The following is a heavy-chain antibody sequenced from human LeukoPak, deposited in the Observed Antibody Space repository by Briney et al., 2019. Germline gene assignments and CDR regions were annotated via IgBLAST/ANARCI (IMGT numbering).Heavy chain of an antibody. V-gene: IGHV3-23*01. J-gene: IGHJ5*02. CDR1: GFTFSSYA. D-gene: IGHD3-10*01. CDR2: ISGSGGST. Sequence: PGGSLRLSCAASGFTFSSYAMSWVRQAPGKGLEWASAISGSGGSTYYADSVKGRFTISRDNSKNTLYLQMNSLRAEDTAVYYCAKDRLVRGFAGWFDPWGQGTLVTVSS. CDR3: AKDRLVRGFAGWFDP.